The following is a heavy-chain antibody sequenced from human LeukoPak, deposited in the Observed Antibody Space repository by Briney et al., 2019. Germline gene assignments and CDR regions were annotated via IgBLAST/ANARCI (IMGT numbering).Heavy chain of an antibody. D-gene: IGHD6-19*01. CDR2: IYYSGST. CDR1: LGSTSGGDYY. J-gene: IGHJ4*02. V-gene: IGHV4-30-4*01. Sequence: PSRGLCVTSAHPLGSTSGGDYYGGWIRQPPRKGLEWIGYIYYSGSTYYNPSLKSRVTISVDTSKKQFSLKLSSVTAAPTAVYYCARVSSRYSSGWYLDYWGQGTLVSVSS. CDR3: ARVSSRYSSGWYLDY.